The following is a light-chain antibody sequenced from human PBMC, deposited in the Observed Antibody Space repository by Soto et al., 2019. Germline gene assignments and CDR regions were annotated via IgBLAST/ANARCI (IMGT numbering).Light chain of an antibody. CDR2: SIN. V-gene: IGLV8-61*01. Sequence: QAVVTQEPSFSVSPGGTATLTCGLTSGSVSTSYYPSWYQQTPGQAPRTLIYSINTRSSGVPDRFSGSILGNKAALTITGAQADDESDYYCVLYMGNGIRVFGGGTKVTVL. J-gene: IGLJ3*02. CDR3: VLYMGNGIRV. CDR1: SGSVSTSYY.